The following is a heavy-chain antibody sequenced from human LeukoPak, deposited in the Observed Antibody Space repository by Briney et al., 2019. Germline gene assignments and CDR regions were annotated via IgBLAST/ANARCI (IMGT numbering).Heavy chain of an antibody. V-gene: IGHV3-9*01. CDR1: GFTFEDHV. CDR2: ISWSGDRM. CDR3: AKDLGGSATTV. D-gene: IGHD2-2*01. J-gene: IGHJ4*02. Sequence: HPGRSLRLSCAASGFTFEDHVMHWVREAPGKGLEWVSSISWSGDRMGYADAVKGRFTISRDNAKNSLFLQMNSLRVEDTALYYCAKDLGGSATTVWGQGTLVTVSS.